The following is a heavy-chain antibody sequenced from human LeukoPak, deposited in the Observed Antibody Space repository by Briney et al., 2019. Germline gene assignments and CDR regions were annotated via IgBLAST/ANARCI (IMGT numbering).Heavy chain of an antibody. D-gene: IGHD3-10*01. Sequence: GGSLRLSCAASGFSVNNNYMTWVRQAPGKGLEWVSLIYTGGTIYYADSVKGRFTISRDNSKNTLYLQMNSLTAEDTAVYYCALLWYGELSQVDTWGQGALVTVSS. CDR1: GFSVNNNY. J-gene: IGHJ5*02. CDR3: ALLWYGELSQVDT. V-gene: IGHV3-53*01. CDR2: IYTGGTI.